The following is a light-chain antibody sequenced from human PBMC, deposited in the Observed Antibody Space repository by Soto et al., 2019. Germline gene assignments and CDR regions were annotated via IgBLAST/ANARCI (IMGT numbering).Light chain of an antibody. CDR1: SSDVGGYNY. CDR3: TSYTSSSTYV. J-gene: IGLJ1*01. Sequence: QSPLTQPASVSGSPGQSITISCTGTSSDVGGYNYVSWYQQHPGKAPKLMIYDVSNRPSGVSNRFSGSKSGNTASLTISGLQAEDEADYYCTSYTSSSTYVFGNGTKVTVL. CDR2: DVS. V-gene: IGLV2-14*01.